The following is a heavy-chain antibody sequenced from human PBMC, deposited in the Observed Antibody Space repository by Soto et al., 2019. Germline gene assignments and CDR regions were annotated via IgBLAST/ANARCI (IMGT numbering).Heavy chain of an antibody. CDR2: INPNSGGT. CDR3: AKMTSDSYGRNYGMDV. CDR1: GYTFNGYY. V-gene: IGHV1-2*02. Sequence: ASVKVSCKASGYTFNGYYMYWVRQAPGQGLEWMGWINPNSGGTNYAQKFQGRVTMTRDTSISTAYMELSRLRSDDTALYYCAKMTSDSYGRNYGMDVWGQGTTVTVSS. D-gene: IGHD5-18*01. J-gene: IGHJ6*02.